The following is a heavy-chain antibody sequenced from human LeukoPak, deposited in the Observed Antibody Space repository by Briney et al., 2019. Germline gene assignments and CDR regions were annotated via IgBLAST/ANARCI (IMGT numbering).Heavy chain of an antibody. Sequence: GESLKISCKGSGYSFTSYWIGWVRQMPGKGLEWMGIIYPGDSDTRYSPSFQGQVTISADKSISAAYLQWSSLNASDTAMYYCAMLVYSSSWPINVYWGQGTLVTVSS. J-gene: IGHJ4*02. CDR2: IYPGDSDT. CDR3: AMLVYSSSWPINVY. CDR1: GYSFTSYW. V-gene: IGHV5-51*01. D-gene: IGHD6-13*01.